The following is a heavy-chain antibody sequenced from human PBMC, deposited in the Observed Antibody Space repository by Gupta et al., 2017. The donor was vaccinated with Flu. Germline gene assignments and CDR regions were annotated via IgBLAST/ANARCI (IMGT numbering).Heavy chain of an antibody. Sequence: MSWVRQAPGKGLEWVANIKQDGSEKYYVDSVKGRFTISRDKAKNSLYLQMNSLRVEDTAVYYCARAYENYYGMDVWGQGTTVTVSS. CDR2: IKQDGSEK. V-gene: IGHV3-7*04. D-gene: IGHD3-3*01. J-gene: IGHJ6*02. CDR3: ARAYENYYGMDV.